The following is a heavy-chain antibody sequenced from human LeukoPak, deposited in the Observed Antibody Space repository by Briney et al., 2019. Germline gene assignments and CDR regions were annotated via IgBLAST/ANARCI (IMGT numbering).Heavy chain of an antibody. CDR2: IIPIFGTA. CDR3: ARASYRGGSSWYEDYYYYYMDV. V-gene: IGHV1-69*06. CDR1: GGTFSSYA. D-gene: IGHD6-13*01. Sequence: GAPVKVSCKASGGTFSSYAISWVRQAPGQGLEWMGGIIPIFGTANYAQKFQGRVTITADKSTSTAYMELSSLRSEDTAVYYCARASYRGGSSWYEDYYYYYMDVWGKGTTVTVSS. J-gene: IGHJ6*03.